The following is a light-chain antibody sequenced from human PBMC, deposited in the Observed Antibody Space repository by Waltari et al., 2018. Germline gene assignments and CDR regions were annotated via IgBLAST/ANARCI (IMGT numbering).Light chain of an antibody. Sequence: QSALTQPASVSGTPGQSITISCTGTTSDVGNYDLVSWYQHHPGKAPKLLICAVIKRPSGVSSRFSGSKSGSTASLTISGLQPDDEADYYCCSYAGLGTYVFGSGTKVTVL. J-gene: IGLJ1*01. CDR1: TSDVGNYDL. CDR2: AVI. CDR3: CSYAGLGTYV. V-gene: IGLV2-23*02.